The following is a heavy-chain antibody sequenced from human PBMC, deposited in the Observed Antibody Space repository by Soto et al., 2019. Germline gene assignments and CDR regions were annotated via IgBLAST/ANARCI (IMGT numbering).Heavy chain of an antibody. Sequence: GSLRLSCAASGFTFSSYAMHWVRQAPGKGLEWVAVISYDGSNKYYADSVKGRFTISRDNSKNTLYLQMNSLRTEDTAVYYCARPLWRDDYNWGYFDLWGRGTLVTVS. J-gene: IGHJ2*01. CDR1: GFTFSSYA. CDR2: ISYDGSNK. V-gene: IGHV3-30-3*01. CDR3: ARPLWRDDYNWGYFDL. D-gene: IGHD4-4*01.